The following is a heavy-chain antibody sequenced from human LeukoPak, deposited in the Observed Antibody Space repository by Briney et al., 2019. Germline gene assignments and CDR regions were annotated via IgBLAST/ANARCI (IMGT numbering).Heavy chain of an antibody. CDR1: GFTFSGSA. J-gene: IGHJ4*02. Sequence: GGSLRLSCAASGFTFSGSAMHWVRQASGQGLEWVGRIRSKANSYATAYAASVKGRFTISRDDSKNTAYLQMNSLKTEDTAVYYCTRRLVGATTGDYWGQGTLVTVSS. V-gene: IGHV3-73*01. CDR2: IRSKANSYAT. D-gene: IGHD1-26*01. CDR3: TRRLVGATTGDY.